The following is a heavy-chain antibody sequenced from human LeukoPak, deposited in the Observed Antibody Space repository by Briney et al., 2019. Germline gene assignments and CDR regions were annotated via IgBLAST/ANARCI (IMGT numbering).Heavy chain of an antibody. V-gene: IGHV3-9*01. J-gene: IGHJ4*02. Sequence: GGSLRLSCAASGFTFDDYAMHWVRQAPGKGLEWVSGISWNSGTIGYADSVKGRFTISRDNAKNSLYLQMNRLRAEDTAVYYCARGLAVARTRHFDYWGQGTLVTVSS. CDR2: ISWNSGTI. CDR1: GFTFDDYA. D-gene: IGHD6-19*01. CDR3: ARGLAVARTRHFDY.